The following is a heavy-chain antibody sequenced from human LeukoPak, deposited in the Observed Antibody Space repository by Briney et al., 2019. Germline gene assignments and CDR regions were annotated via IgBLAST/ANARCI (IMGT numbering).Heavy chain of an antibody. D-gene: IGHD1-26*01. CDR1: GGSMTSSNW. J-gene: IGHJ6*03. CDR3: ARAVRIAGATDRIHYYYYMDV. Sequence: SETLSLTCVISGGSMTSSNWWSWVRQSPGKGLEWIGEIHHGGSTNYHTSLKSRVTISIDKSKNQFSRKLTSVTAADTAVYYCARAVRIAGATDRIHYYYYMDVWGNGTTVTISS. CDR2: IHHGGST. V-gene: IGHV4-4*02.